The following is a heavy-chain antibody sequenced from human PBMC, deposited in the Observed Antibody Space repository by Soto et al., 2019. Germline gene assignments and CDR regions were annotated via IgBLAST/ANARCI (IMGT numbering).Heavy chain of an antibody. Sequence: PSLTCTVSGGSISSGGYYWSWIRQDPGKGLEWIGYIYYSGSTYYNPSLKSRVTISVDMSKNQFSLQLSSVTAADTAVYSCARARYYCSGTSCYYFDYWGQGTLVTVSS. CDR1: GGSISSGGYY. V-gene: IGHV4-31*03. CDR2: IYYSGST. CDR3: ARARYYCSGTSCYYFDY. J-gene: IGHJ4*02. D-gene: IGHD2-2*01.